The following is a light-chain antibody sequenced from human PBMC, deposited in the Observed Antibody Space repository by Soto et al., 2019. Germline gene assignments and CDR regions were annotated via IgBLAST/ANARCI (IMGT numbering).Light chain of an antibody. V-gene: IGLV1-36*01. CDR2: FDD. CDR3: ATWDDSLNSVV. J-gene: IGLJ2*01. Sequence: QSLVTLPPSVSGAPGQMVTISCSGTSSNIGNNAVNWYQQLPGKAPKVLIYFDDLIASGVSDRFSGSKSGTSASLAISGLQSEDEADYYCATWDDSLNSVVFGGGTQLTVL. CDR1: SSNIGNNA.